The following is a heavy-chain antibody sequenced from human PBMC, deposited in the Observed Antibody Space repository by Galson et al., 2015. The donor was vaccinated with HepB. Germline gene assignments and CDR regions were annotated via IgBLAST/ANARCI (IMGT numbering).Heavy chain of an antibody. Sequence: CKASGYTLTNYHFHWVCQAPGQGPEWMGKIFAGGGSTRYAERFQGRVTLTRDSSTSTIYMEVSSLRSDDTAVYYCARETPDTYYFDYWGQGTLVTVSS. CDR2: IFAGGGST. CDR1: GYTLTNYH. J-gene: IGHJ4*02. CDR3: ARETPDTYYFDY. V-gene: IGHV1-46*01. D-gene: IGHD2-15*01.